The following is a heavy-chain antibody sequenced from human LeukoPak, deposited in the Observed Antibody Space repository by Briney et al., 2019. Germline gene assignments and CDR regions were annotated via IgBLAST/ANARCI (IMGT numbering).Heavy chain of an antibody. V-gene: IGHV3-48*01. CDR3: AKSPFDI. J-gene: IGHJ3*02. CDR1: GFTFSSYG. Sequence: GGTLRLSCAASGFTFSSYGMSWVRQAPGKGLEWISYISATTSSIYYADSVKGRFTISRDNGKSSLFLQMNSLRPEDTAVYYCAKSPFDIWGQGTMVTVSS. CDR2: ISATTSSI.